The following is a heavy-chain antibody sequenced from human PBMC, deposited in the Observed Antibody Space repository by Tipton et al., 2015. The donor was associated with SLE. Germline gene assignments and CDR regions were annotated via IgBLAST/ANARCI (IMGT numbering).Heavy chain of an antibody. D-gene: IGHD3-22*01. CDR1: GGSFSGYY. J-gene: IGHJ3*01. CDR2: INYSGST. Sequence: GLVKPSETLSLTCAVNGGSFSGYYWSWIRQSPGKGLEWIGEINYSGSTKYNPSLKSRVTISVDASKSQFSLKVNFMTAADTAVYYCATSLNYYDSSGPVAWGQGTMVTVSS. CDR3: ATSLNYYDSSGPVA. V-gene: IGHV4-34*01.